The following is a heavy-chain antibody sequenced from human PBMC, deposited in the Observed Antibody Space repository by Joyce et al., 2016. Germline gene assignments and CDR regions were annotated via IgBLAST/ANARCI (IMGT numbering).Heavy chain of an antibody. CDR3: AREDLYYYYGMDV. CDR1: GFTFSDHY. V-gene: IGHV3-72*01. Sequence: EVQLVESGGGLVQPGGSLRLSCAASGFTFSDHYMDWVRQAPGKGLEWVGRTRNKANSYTTEYAASVKGRFTISSDDSKNSLYLQVNSLKTEDTAVYYCAREDLYYYYGMDVWGQGTTVTVSS. J-gene: IGHJ6*02. CDR2: TRNKANSYTT. D-gene: IGHD3-16*01.